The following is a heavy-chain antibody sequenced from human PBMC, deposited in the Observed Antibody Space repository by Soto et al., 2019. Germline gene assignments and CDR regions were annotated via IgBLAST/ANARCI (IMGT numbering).Heavy chain of an antibody. V-gene: IGHV1-46*03. CDR3: ARLPISDIVVVPAAMPFDY. D-gene: IGHD2-2*01. J-gene: IGHJ4*02. Sequence: ASVKVSCKASGYTVTSYYMHWVRQAPGQGLEWMGIINPSGGSTSYAQKFQGRVTMTRDTSTSTAYMELSSLGSEDTAVYYCARLPISDIVVVPAAMPFDYWGQGTLVTVS. CDR2: INPSGGST. CDR1: GYTVTSYY.